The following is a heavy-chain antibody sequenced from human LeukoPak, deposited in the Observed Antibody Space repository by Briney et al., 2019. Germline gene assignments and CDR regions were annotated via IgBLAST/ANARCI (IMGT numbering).Heavy chain of an antibody. V-gene: IGHV1-69*04. Sequence: SVKVSCKASGGTFSSYTISWVRQAPGQGLEWMGRIIPILGIANYAQKFQGRVTITADKSTSTAYMELSSLRSEDTAVYYCARDYDSSGYPDYGFDYWGQGTLVTVST. CDR1: GGTFSSYT. CDR3: ARDYDSSGYPDYGFDY. D-gene: IGHD3-22*01. CDR2: IIPILGIA. J-gene: IGHJ4*02.